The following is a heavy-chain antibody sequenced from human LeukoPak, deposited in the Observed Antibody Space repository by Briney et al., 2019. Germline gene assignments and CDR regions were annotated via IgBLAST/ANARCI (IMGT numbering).Heavy chain of an antibody. CDR1: GGSISSSSYY. D-gene: IGHD2-2*01. CDR3: ASALPAAQTQH. V-gene: IGHV4-39*01. CDR2: IYYSGST. J-gene: IGHJ1*01. Sequence: SETLSLTCTVSGGSISSSSYYWGWIRQPPGKGLEWIGSIYYSGSTYYNPSLKSRVTISVDTSKNQFSLKLSSVTAADTAVYYCASALPAAQTQHWGQGTLVTVSS.